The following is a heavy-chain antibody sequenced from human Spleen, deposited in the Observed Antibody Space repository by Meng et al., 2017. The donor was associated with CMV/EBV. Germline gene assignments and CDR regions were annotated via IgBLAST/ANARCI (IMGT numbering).Heavy chain of an antibody. CDR1: GFTFTSSA. CDR3: AREGSGQRDGYNYDYFDY. CDR2: IVVGSGNT. D-gene: IGHD5-24*01. V-gene: IGHV1-58*01. Sequence: SVKVSCKASGFTFTSSAVQWVRQARGQRLEWIGWIVVGSGNTNYAQKFQERVTITRDMSTSTAYMELSSLRSEDTAVYYCAREGSGQRDGYNYDYFDYWGQGTLVTVSS. J-gene: IGHJ4*02.